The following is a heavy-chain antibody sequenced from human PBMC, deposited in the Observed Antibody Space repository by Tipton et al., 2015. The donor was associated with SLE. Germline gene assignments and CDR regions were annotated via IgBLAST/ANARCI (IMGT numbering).Heavy chain of an antibody. CDR2: IYYGGGT. CDR3: AQAHLWGSYRYASDI. V-gene: IGHV4-30-4*08. J-gene: IGHJ3*02. CDR1: GDSISNGDDY. D-gene: IGHD3-16*02. Sequence: TLSLTCTVSGDSISNGDDYWSWIRQPPGKGLEWIGNIYYGGGTYYNPSLESRVTISLDTSKNQFSLKLSSVTAADTAVYYCAQAHLWGSYRYASDIWGQGTMVSVSS.